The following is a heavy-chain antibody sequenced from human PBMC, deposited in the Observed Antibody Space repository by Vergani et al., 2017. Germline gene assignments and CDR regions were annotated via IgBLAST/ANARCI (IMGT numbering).Heavy chain of an antibody. CDR1: GFIFDDYA. Sequence: EVHLVESGGDLVEPGRSLRLSCAASGFIFDDYAMHWVRQVPGKGLEWVSGISWNSKSEAYADSVKGRFAISRDNTKNSLYLQMNSLRPEDTAQYYCARLSYDTTPYLQGGYDCWGQGTLVSVSS. V-gene: IGHV3-9*01. CDR2: ISWNSKSE. J-gene: IGHJ4*02. D-gene: IGHD3-22*01. CDR3: ARLSYDTTPYLQGGYDC.